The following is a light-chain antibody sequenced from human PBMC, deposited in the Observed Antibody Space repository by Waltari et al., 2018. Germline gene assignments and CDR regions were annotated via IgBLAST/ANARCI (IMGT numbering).Light chain of an antibody. V-gene: IGLV1-40*01. CDR1: SSNIGAGHH. Sequence: QSVLAQPPSVSGAPGQRVTISCTGSSSNIGAGHHLHWYQEFPGTAPKLPIYGDSNRPSGVPDRFSGSKSGTSASLAITGLQAEDEANYYCQSFDTSLGAIFGGGTKVTVL. J-gene: IGLJ2*01. CDR3: QSFDTSLGAI. CDR2: GDS.